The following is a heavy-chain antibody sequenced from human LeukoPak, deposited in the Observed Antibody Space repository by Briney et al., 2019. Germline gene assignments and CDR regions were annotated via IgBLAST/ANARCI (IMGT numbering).Heavy chain of an antibody. V-gene: IGHV1-46*01. Sequence: ASVKVSCKASGYTXTSYYIHWVRQAPGQGLEWMGIINPSGESTTYAQKLQGRVTMTRDTSTSTVYMELTSLRSEDTAVYYCARVPYTYGFPFDYWGQGTLVTVSS. CDR1: GYTXTSYY. CDR3: ARVPYTYGFPFDY. CDR2: INPSGEST. D-gene: IGHD5-18*01. J-gene: IGHJ4*02.